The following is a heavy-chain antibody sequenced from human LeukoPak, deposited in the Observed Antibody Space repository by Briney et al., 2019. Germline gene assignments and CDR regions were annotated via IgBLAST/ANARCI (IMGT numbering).Heavy chain of an antibody. D-gene: IGHD3-22*01. CDR2: IYHSGNT. Sequence: EASETLSLTCTVSGYSISSGYYWAWIRQPPGKGLQWIGNIYHSGNTYYNPSLKSRVSISVDTSKNQCSLRLTSVTAADTAVYYCARRGLRYYYDSSGTPVDYWGQGTLVTVSS. CDR1: GYSISSGYY. V-gene: IGHV4-38-2*02. CDR3: ARRGLRYYYDSSGTPVDY. J-gene: IGHJ4*02.